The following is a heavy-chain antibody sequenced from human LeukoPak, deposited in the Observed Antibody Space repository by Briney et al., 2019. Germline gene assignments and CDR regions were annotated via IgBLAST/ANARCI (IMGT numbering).Heavy chain of an antibody. CDR3: ARAGTYYDAGGWFDP. D-gene: IGHD3-3*01. Sequence: GGSLRLSCAASGFTVSSNYMGWVRQAPGKGLEWVAVIYSGGGTYYADSVKGRFTISRDNSKNSLYLQMNSLRVEDTAVYYCARAGTYYDAGGWFDPWGQGTLVTVSS. CDR1: GFTVSSNY. V-gene: IGHV3-66*01. J-gene: IGHJ5*02. CDR2: IYSGGGT.